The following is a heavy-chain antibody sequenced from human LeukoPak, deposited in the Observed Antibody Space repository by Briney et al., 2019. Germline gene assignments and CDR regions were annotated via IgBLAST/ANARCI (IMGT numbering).Heavy chain of an antibody. CDR3: AKDMSLLWFGDPDGPFDY. D-gene: IGHD3-10*01. V-gene: IGHV3-9*01. J-gene: IGHJ4*02. Sequence: PGRSLRLSCAASGFTFDDYAMHWVRQAPGKGLEWVSGISWNSGSIGYADSVKGRFTISRDNAKNSLYLQMNSLRAEDTALYYCAKDMSLLWFGDPDGPFDYWGQGTLVTVSS. CDR1: GFTFDDYA. CDR2: ISWNSGSI.